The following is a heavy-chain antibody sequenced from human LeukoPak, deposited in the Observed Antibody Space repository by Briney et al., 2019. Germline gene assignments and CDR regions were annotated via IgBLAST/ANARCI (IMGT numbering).Heavy chain of an antibody. D-gene: IGHD3-9*01. CDR1: GFTFTTYS. Sequence: GGSLRLSCEASGFTFTTYSMTWVRQAPGKGLEWVSIISSGSSAIFSADALKGRFTISRDDAKNLLYLDMNSLRAEDTAVYYCARLKLRYFVYLLGYYFDYWGQGTLVTVSS. CDR2: ISSGSSAI. J-gene: IGHJ4*02. CDR3: ARLKLRYFVYLLGYYFDY. V-gene: IGHV3-21*01.